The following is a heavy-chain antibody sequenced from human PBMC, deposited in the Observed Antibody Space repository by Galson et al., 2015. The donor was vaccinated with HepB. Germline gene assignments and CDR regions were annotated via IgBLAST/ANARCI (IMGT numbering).Heavy chain of an antibody. Sequence: SLRLSCAASGFIFSTYSLNWVRQAPGKGLEWVSSINTNSAYIHYADSVKGRFTISRDDAKNSLYLQMNSLRAEDTAVYYCTCDPQNYFWRSFDYWGQGTLVTVSS. D-gene: IGHD3-16*01. CDR1: GFIFSTYS. J-gene: IGHJ4*02. V-gene: IGHV3-21*01. CDR2: INTNSAYI. CDR3: TCDPQNYFWRSFDY.